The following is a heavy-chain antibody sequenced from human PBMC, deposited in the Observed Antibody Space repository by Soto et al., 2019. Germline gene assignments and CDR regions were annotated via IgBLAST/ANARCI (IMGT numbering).Heavy chain of an antibody. J-gene: IGHJ4*02. V-gene: IGHV3-21*01. Sequence: KAGGSLRLSCAASGFTFSSYSMNWVRQAPGKGLEWVSSISSSSSYIYYADSVKGRFTISRDNAKNSLYLQMNSLRAEDTAVYYCARDPPLWASYDILTGYYADGNYWGQGTLVTVSS. CDR2: ISSSSSYI. CDR3: ARDPPLWASYDILTGYYADGNY. D-gene: IGHD3-9*01. CDR1: GFTFSSYS.